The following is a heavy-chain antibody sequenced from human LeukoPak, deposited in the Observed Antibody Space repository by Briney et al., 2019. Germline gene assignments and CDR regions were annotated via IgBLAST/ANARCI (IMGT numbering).Heavy chain of an antibody. CDR2: IIPIFGTA. CDR3: ARGEMATIVDY. CDR1: GYTFTSYG. D-gene: IGHD5-24*01. Sequence: SVKVSCKASGYTFTSYGISWVRQAPGQGLEWMGGIIPIFGTANYAQKFQGRVTITADESTSTAYMELSSLRSEDTAVYYCARGEMATIVDYWGQGTLVTVSS. V-gene: IGHV1-69*13. J-gene: IGHJ4*02.